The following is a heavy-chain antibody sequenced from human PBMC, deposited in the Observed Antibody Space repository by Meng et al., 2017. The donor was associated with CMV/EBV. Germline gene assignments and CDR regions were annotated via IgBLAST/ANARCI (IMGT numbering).Heavy chain of an antibody. CDR2: IGPSDSYT. CDR1: GYSFPSYW. J-gene: IGHJ5*02. V-gene: IGHV5-10-1*01. Sequence: KGSGYSFPSYWISWVRQMPGKGLEWMGRIGPSDSYTNYSPSFQGHVTISTDKSISTAYLQWSSLKASDTAMYYCARAIVPAVSWFDPWGQGTLVTVSS. CDR3: ARAIVPAVSWFDP. D-gene: IGHD2-2*01.